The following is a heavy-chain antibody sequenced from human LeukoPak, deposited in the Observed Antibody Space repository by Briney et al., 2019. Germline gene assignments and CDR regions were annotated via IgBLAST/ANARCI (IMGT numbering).Heavy chain of an antibody. CDR1: GGSISSYY. CDR3: ARQPATHLTMVQDAFDI. Sequence: SETLSLTCTVSGGSISSYYWSWIRQSAGQGLEWIGRISPSGDTNYNPSLKSRVAMSVDTSKNQFSLTLMSLTAADTAVYYCARQPATHLTMVQDAFDIWGQGTMVTVSS. V-gene: IGHV4-4*07. D-gene: IGHD3-10*01. J-gene: IGHJ3*02. CDR2: ISPSGDT.